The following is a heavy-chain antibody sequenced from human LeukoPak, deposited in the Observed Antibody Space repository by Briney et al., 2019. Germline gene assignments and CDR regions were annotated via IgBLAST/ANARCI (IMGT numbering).Heavy chain of an antibody. CDR1: GCTFSSYA. J-gene: IGHJ4*02. CDR2: IIPIFGTA. CDR3: ARGLDSDDYVWGSYRPDFDY. Sequence: ASVKVSCKASGCTFSSYAISWVRQAPGQGLEWMGGIIPIFGTANYAQKFQGRVTITADESTSTAYMELSSLRSEDTAVYYCARGLDSDDYVWGSYRPDFDYWGQGTLVTVSS. D-gene: IGHD3-16*02. V-gene: IGHV1-69*13.